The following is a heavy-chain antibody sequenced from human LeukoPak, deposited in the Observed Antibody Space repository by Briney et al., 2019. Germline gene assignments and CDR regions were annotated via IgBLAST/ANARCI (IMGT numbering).Heavy chain of an antibody. J-gene: IGHJ4*02. D-gene: IGHD3-9*01. CDR1: GFTFSNYG. CDR3: AKFYDILTGYFDY. Sequence: GGSLRLSCAASGFTFSNYGMHWVRQAPGKGLEWMAVIWYYGSNKYYADSVKGRFTISRDDSKNTLYLQMNSLRAEDTAVYYCAKFYDILTGYFDYWGQGTLVTVSS. CDR2: IWYYGSNK. V-gene: IGHV3-33*06.